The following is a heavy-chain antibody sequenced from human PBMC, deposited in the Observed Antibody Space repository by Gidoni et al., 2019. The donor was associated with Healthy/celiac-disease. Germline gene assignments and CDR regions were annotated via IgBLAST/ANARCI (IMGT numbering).Heavy chain of an antibody. CDR3: ERPRYSSSWFYYYGMDV. CDR1: GGSFSGYY. J-gene: IGHJ6*02. CDR2: INHSGST. D-gene: IGHD6-13*01. V-gene: IGHV4-34*01. Sequence: QVQLQPWVAGLLKPSETLSLTCAFYGGSFSGYYWSWIRQPPGKGLEWIGEINHSGSTNYTQSVKSRVTISVDTSKNQFSLKLSSVTAADTAVYDCERPRYSSSWFYYYGMDVWGQGTTVTVSS.